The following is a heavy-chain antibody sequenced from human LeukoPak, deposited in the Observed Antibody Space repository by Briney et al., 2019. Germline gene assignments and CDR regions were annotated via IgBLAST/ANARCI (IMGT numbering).Heavy chain of an antibody. Sequence: SETLSLTCTVSGGSIRSSYYYWGWIRQPPGKGLEWIGSIYDSGSTYYNPSLKSRVTISVDTSKNQFSLQLNSVTPEDTAVYYCARERIGPDHSIDYWGQGTLVTVSS. CDR1: GGSIRSSYYY. CDR2: IYDSGST. CDR3: ARERIGPDHSIDY. D-gene: IGHD2-15*01. J-gene: IGHJ4*02. V-gene: IGHV4-39*02.